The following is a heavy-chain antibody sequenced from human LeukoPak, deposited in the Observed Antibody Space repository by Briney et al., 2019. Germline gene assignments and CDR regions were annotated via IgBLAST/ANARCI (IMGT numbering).Heavy chain of an antibody. CDR1: GGSISSSSYC. CDR3: ASSKPPAHNRIAVAGTDY. V-gene: IGHV4-39*01. J-gene: IGHJ4*02. D-gene: IGHD6-19*01. CDR2: IYYSGST. Sequence: PSETLSLTCTVSGGSISSSSYCWGWIRQPPGKGLEWIGSIYYSGSTYYNPSLKSRVTISVDTSKNQFSLKLSSVTAADTAVYYCASSKPPAHNRIAVAGTDYWGQGTLVTVSS.